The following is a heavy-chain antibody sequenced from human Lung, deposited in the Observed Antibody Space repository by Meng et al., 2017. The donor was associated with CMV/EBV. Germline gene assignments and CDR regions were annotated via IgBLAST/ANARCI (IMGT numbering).Heavy chain of an antibody. CDR3: LRRSGGSV. D-gene: IGHD3-10*01. CDR1: GDSITNHNW. Sequence: GPGPALGKPSETMAYTCAFCGDSITNHNWWAWVRQPPGKGLEWIGEIPHRGSSAYNPSLKSRVSMSIDKSKNQFSLKLTSVTAADTAVYHCLRRSGGSVWGQGTLVTVSS. V-gene: IGHV4-4*02. J-gene: IGHJ1*01. CDR2: IPHRGSS.